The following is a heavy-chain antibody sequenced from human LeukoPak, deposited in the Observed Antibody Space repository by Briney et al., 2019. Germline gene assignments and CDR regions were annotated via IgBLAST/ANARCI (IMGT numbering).Heavy chain of an antibody. V-gene: IGHV3-11*04. J-gene: IGHJ4*02. CDR3: ARGPYYYDSSAIDY. D-gene: IGHD3-22*01. Sequence: GGSLRLSCAASGFIFSDYYMIWIRQAPGRGLAWVSYISSGSSTIYYADSVKGRFTISRDNSKNTLYLQMNSLRAEDTAVYYCARGPYYYDSSAIDYWGQGTLVTVSS. CDR1: GFIFSDYY. CDR2: ISSGSSTI.